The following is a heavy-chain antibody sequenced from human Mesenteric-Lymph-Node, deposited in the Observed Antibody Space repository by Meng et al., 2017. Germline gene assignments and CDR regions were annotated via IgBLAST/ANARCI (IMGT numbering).Heavy chain of an antibody. Sequence: QVGLLQSGAEVKRPGAAVKVPCKVSGYSFITYGINWVPQATGQGLEWGGWIGAYSGNTNYARELYGRVTMTRDTSASTVYMELRSLRSDDTAVYYCARDGDSSNWYEVEYWGQGTLVTVSS. D-gene: IGHD6-13*01. CDR1: GYSFITYG. V-gene: IGHV1-18*01. CDR2: IGAYSGNT. J-gene: IGHJ4*02. CDR3: ARDGDSSNWYEVEY.